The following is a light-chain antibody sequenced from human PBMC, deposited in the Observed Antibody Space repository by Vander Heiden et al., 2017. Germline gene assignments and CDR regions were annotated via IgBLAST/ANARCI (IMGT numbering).Light chain of an antibody. CDR3: MQALETT. CDR2: LGS. CDR1: QPLLQINGYYH. V-gene: IGKV2-28*01. J-gene: IGKJ4*01. Sequence: DGGVTQAALALPVTPGEPASISCRYNQPLLQINGYYHLDWYVQKAGQSPQLLIYLGSNRASGVPDRFSGSGSGTDFTPKISRVEADDVGVYYCMQALETTFGGGTKVEIK.